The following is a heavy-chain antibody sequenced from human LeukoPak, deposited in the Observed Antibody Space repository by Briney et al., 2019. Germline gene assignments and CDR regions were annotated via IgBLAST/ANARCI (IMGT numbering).Heavy chain of an antibody. V-gene: IGHV4-4*09. CDR3: ARHGQQLIDAFDI. CDR1: GGSISSYF. J-gene: IGHJ3*02. Sequence: SETLSLTCTVSGGSISSYFWSWIRQTPGKGLEWIGYIYTSANTKYNPSLKSRVTISIDTSKNQFSLKLSSVTAADTAVYYCARHGQQLIDAFDIWGQGTMVTVSS. CDR2: IYTSANT. D-gene: IGHD6-13*01.